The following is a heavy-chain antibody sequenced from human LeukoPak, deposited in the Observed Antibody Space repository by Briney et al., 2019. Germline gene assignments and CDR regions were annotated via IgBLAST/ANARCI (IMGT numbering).Heavy chain of an antibody. CDR2: INSDGSEG. V-gene: IGHV3-7*03. J-gene: IGHJ3*01. D-gene: IGHD6-6*01. CDR3: ARSSYSSSSSV. Sequence: GGSLRLSCAVSGFTFSGFWMSWSRQAPGEGLEWVASINSDGSEGYYADVVKGRFTISRDNAKNSLYLQINSLRAEDTAVYYCARSSYSSSSSVWGQGTMVTVSS. CDR1: GFTFSGFW.